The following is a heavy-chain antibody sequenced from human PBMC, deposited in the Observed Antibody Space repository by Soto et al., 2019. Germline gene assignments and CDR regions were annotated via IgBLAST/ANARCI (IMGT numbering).Heavy chain of an antibody. CDR1: GFSLSTSRGG. Sequence: QITLKESGPTLVKPTQTLTLTCTFSGFSLSTSRGGVGWIRQPPGKALEWLALIYWDDDKRYSPSLKSRLTITKDSSKNQVVLTRTNTDPVDTATYYCVHTSGAGNSACFDYWGQGTLVTVSS. D-gene: IGHD6-13*01. V-gene: IGHV2-5*02. J-gene: IGHJ4*02. CDR2: IYWDDDK. CDR3: VHTSGAGNSACFDY.